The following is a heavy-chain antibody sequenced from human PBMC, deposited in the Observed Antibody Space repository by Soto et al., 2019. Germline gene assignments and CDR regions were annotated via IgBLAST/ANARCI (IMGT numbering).Heavy chain of an antibody. CDR1: GGSISSDNYF. J-gene: IGHJ3*02. CDR2: IYYKGSA. D-gene: IGHD2-2*01. CDR3: AREGNVPVVADAFDI. Sequence: QVQLEESGPGLVKPLQTLSLTCTVSGGSISSDNYFWSWIRQLPGKGLEWIGYIYYKGSAYYNPSLHIRTTVSVDTARNQFSLMLTSVTAADTAVYDCAREGNVPVVADAFDIWCQGTMFTVCS. V-gene: IGHV4-31*03.